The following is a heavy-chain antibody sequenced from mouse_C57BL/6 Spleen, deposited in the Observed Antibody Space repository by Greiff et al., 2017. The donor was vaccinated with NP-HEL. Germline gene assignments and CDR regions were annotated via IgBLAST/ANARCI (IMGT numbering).Heavy chain of an antibody. Sequence: EVKVVESGGGLVQPGGSMKLSCVASGFTFSNYWMNWVRQSPEKGLEWVAQIRLKSDNYATHYAESVKGRFTISRDDSKSSVYLQMNNLRAEDTGIYYCTVYYYGSSLYWYFDVWGTGTTVTVSS. CDR3: TVYYYGSSLYWYFDV. V-gene: IGHV6-3*01. CDR2: IRLKSDNYAT. CDR1: GFTFSNYW. D-gene: IGHD1-1*01. J-gene: IGHJ1*03.